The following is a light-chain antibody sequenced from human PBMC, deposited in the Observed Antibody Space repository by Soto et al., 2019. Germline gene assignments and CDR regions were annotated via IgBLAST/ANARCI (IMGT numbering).Light chain of an antibody. CDR2: SSD. V-gene: IGLV1-44*01. CDR1: RFNIGSNT. J-gene: IGLJ2*01. CDR3: AAWDDSLNGVV. Sequence: QSVLTQPPSASGTPGQRVTISCSGSRFNIGSNTVNWYQQLPETAPKLLIYSSDQSASGVPDRFSGSKFGTSASLAISGLQSEDEADYYCAAWDDSLNGVVFGGGTKLTVL.